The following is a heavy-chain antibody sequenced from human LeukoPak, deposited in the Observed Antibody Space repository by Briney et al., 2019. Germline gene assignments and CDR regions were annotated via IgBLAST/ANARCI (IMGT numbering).Heavy chain of an antibody. CDR2: FYPGDSDT. D-gene: IGHD2-2*01. V-gene: IGHV5-51*01. J-gene: IGHJ3*02. Sequence: KSGESLKISCKGSGYSFTSYWIGCVRQMPGKVLELMGIFYPGDSDTRYSPSFQGQVTISADKSISTGYLQWRSLKASDTAMYYCAIRYCSSTSCQTGSAFDIWGQGTMVNVYS. CDR1: GYSFTSYW. CDR3: AIRYCSSTSCQTGSAFDI.